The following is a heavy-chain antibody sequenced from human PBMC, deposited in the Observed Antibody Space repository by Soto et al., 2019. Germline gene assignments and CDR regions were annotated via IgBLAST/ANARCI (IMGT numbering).Heavy chain of an antibody. J-gene: IGHJ6*03. CDR3: ARARLSDYGDYRYYYYMDV. CDR1: GGSISSYY. CDR2: IYYSGST. D-gene: IGHD4-17*01. V-gene: IGHV4-59*08. Sequence: SETLSLTCTVSGGSISSYYWSWIRQPPGKGLEWIGYIYYSGSTNYNPSLKSRVTISVDTSKNQFSLKLSSVTAADTAVYYCARARLSDYGDYRYYYYMDVWGKGTTVTVSS.